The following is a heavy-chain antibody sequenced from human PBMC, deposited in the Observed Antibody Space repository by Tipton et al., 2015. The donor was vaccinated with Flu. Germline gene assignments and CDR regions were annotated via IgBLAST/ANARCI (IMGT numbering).Heavy chain of an antibody. CDR3: ARDLGRMVTAPGAGWFDP. CDR2: INHSGST. CDR1: GGSFSGYY. D-gene: IGHD2-21*02. Sequence: TLSLTCAVYGGSFSGYYWSWIRQPPGKGLEWIGEINHSGSTNYNPSLKSRVTISVDTSKNQFSLKLSSVTAADTAVYYCARDLGRMVTAPGAGWFDPWGQGTLVTVSS. V-gene: IGHV4-34*01. J-gene: IGHJ5*02.